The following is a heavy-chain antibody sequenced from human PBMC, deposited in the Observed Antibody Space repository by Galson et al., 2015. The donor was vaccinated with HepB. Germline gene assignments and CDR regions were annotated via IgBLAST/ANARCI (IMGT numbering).Heavy chain of an antibody. Sequence: SLRLSCAAPEFTFRNYEMNWVRQAPGKGLQWVSYISSSSSSVYYADSVRGRFTISRDNAKKSLYLQMNSLRVEDTAVYYCAGVIRHFDLWGRGTLVTVSS. CDR2: ISSSSSSV. D-gene: IGHD3-16*01. V-gene: IGHV3-48*03. J-gene: IGHJ2*01. CDR1: EFTFRNYE. CDR3: AGVIRHFDL.